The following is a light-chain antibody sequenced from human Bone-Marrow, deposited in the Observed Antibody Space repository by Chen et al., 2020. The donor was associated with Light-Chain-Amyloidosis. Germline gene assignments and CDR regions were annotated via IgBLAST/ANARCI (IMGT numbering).Light chain of an antibody. V-gene: IGLV3-21*02. J-gene: IGLJ3*02. CDR2: EDS. CDR3: LVGDIGSDRAV. CDR1: NIGSTS. Sequence: SHVLTQPSSVPVLPGQTATIASGGNNIGSTSVHWYQQTPGLATLLVVYEDSARPSGIPGRFYATDSCVTTPLSISRVGPRDEAVYYCLVGDIGSDRAVFGRGAKLTVL.